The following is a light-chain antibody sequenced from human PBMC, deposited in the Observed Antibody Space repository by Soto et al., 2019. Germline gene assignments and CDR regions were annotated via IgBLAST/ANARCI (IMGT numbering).Light chain of an antibody. CDR1: QSISSN. CDR2: DAS. V-gene: IGKV3-15*01. CDR3: QQYNSWPPIT. J-gene: IGKJ5*01. Sequence: EIVMTQSPATLSVSPGERATLSCRASQSISSNLSWYQQKPGQAPRLLIYDASPRATVVPARFSGSGSGTEYTLTISSLQSEDFVVYYCQQYNSWPPITFGQGTRLEIK.